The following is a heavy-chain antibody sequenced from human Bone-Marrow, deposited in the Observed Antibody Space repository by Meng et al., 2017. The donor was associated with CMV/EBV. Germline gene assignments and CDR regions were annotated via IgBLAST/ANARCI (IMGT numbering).Heavy chain of an antibody. CDR3: ARDRYGYSSGGGLYY. CDR2: ISSSSSYI. D-gene: IGHD6-19*01. CDR1: GFTFSSYS. Sequence: GGSLRLSCAASGFTFSSYSMNWVRQAPGKGLEWVSSISSSSSYIYYADSVKGRFTISRDNAKNSLYRQMNSLRAEDTAVYYCARDRYGYSSGGGLYYWGQGTLVTVSS. J-gene: IGHJ4*02. V-gene: IGHV3-21*01.